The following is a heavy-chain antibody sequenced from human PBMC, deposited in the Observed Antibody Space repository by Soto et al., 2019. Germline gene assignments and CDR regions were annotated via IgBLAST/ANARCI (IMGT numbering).Heavy chain of an antibody. CDR3: ARDDENYYDSSGYYCAY. Sequence: ASVKVSCKASGYTFTSYGISWVRQAPGQGLEWMGWISAYNGNTNYAQKLQGRVTMTTDTSTSTAYMELRSLRSDDMAVYYCARDDENYYDSSGYYCAYWGQGTLVTVSS. D-gene: IGHD3-22*01. V-gene: IGHV1-18*03. CDR1: GYTFTSYG. J-gene: IGHJ4*02. CDR2: ISAYNGNT.